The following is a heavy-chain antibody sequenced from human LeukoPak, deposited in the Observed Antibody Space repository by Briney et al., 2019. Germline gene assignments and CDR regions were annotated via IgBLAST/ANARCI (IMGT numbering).Heavy chain of an antibody. V-gene: IGHV1-69*05. CDR3: AREMSIVGTTNHAFDI. CDR1: GGTFSSYA. CDR2: IIPIFGTA. J-gene: IGHJ3*02. D-gene: IGHD1-26*01. Sequence: ASVRVSCTASGGTFSSYAISWVRQAPGQGLEWMGGIIPIFGTASYAQKFQGRVTMTRDTSTSTVYMELSSLRSGDTAVYYCAREMSIVGTTNHAFDIWGQGTMVTVSS.